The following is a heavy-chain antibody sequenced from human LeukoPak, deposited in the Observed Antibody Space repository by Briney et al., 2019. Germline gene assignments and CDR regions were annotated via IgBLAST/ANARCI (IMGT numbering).Heavy chain of an antibody. J-gene: IGHJ4*02. CDR1: GFTFNNYA. V-gene: IGHV3-30-3*01. D-gene: IGHD3-16*01. CDR2: ISYDGSKK. Sequence: GGSLRLSCAASGFTFNNYALHWVRQAPGKGLEWVAVISYDGSKKSYADSVKGRFTISRDDSKNTVYVQMNSLRVEDTAVYYCARDRGGLKGYFDYWGQGTLVTVSS. CDR3: ARDRGGLKGYFDY.